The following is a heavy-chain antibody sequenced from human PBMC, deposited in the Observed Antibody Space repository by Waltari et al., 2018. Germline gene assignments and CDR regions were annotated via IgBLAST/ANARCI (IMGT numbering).Heavy chain of an antibody. CDR3: ARGPAGGYFNPQYYYYYMDV. CDR1: RFTLSTYT. D-gene: IGHD3-9*01. Sequence: QLVESGGGLVKPGGSLSLSCAASRFTLSTYTLNWVRQAPGKGLEWVSSIGSRSGYIYYAESLKGRLTISRDNAGNSLYLQMNSLRVEDTAVYFCARGPAGGYFNPQYYYYYMDVWGKGTTVTISS. J-gene: IGHJ6*03. CDR2: IGSRSGYI. V-gene: IGHV3-21*02.